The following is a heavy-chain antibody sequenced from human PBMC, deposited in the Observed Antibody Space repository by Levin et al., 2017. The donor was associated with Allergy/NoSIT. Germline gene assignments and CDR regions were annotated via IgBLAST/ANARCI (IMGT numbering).Heavy chain of an antibody. CDR2: ISSNSVYI. D-gene: IGHD6-19*01. CDR3: ASGGSGWPFDN. J-gene: IGHJ4*02. CDR1: GFSFSGYN. V-gene: IGHV3-21*01. Sequence: GGSLRLSCAASGFSFSGYNMNWVRQAPGKGLEWVASISSNSVYIFYADSLKGRFTISRDNAKNSLYIQVNSLRTEDTAVYYCASGGSGWPFDNWGQGTLVTVSS.